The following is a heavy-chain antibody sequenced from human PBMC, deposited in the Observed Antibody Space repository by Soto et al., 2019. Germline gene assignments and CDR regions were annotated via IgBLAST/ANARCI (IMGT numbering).Heavy chain of an antibody. CDR1: GGSISSSSYY. CDR3: ASAVGAHYYYYYGMDV. CDR2: IYYSGST. J-gene: IGHJ6*02. D-gene: IGHD1-26*01. V-gene: IGHV4-39*01. Sequence: PXETLSLTCTVSGGSISSSSYYWGWIRQPPGKGLEWIGSIYYSGSTYYNPSLKSRVTISVDTSKNQFSLKLSSVTAADTAVYYCASAVGAHYYYYYGMDVWGQGTTVTVSS.